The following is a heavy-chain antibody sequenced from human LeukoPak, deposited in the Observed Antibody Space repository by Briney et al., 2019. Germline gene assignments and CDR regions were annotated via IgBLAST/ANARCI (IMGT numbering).Heavy chain of an antibody. CDR2: ITWNGGST. D-gene: IGHD3-22*01. CDR1: GFTFDDYG. Sequence: PGGSLRLSCAASGFTFDDYGMSWVRQAPGKGLEWVSGITWNGGSTGYADSVKGRFTISRDNAKNSLYLQMNSLRAEGTAVYYCARDPPRDYYDSSGYDDYWGQGTLVTVSS. V-gene: IGHV3-20*04. J-gene: IGHJ4*02. CDR3: ARDPPRDYYDSSGYDDY.